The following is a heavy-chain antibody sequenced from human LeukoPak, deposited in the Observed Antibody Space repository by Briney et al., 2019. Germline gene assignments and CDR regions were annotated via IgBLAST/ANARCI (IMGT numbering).Heavy chain of an antibody. Sequence: PSETLSLTCTVSGGSISSGDYNWSWIRQPPGKGLEWIGYIYYSGSTYYNPSLKSRVTISVDTSKNQFSLKLSSVTAADTAVYYCASYSGYGGIYDYWGQGTLVTVSS. D-gene: IGHD5-12*01. CDR2: IYYSGST. CDR1: GGSISSGDYN. J-gene: IGHJ4*02. CDR3: ASYSGYGGIYDY. V-gene: IGHV4-30-4*01.